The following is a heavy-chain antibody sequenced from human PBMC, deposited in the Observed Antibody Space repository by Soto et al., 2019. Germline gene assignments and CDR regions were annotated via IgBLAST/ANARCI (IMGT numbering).Heavy chain of an antibody. J-gene: IGHJ6*03. CDR3: AKDPIEYYYYYMDV. V-gene: IGHV3-23*01. CDR2: ISGSGGST. Sequence: GGSLRLSCAASGFTFSSYAMSWVRQAPGKGLEWVSAISGSGGSTYYADTVKGRFTISRDNSKNTLYMQMKRLRAEDTSVYYCAKDPIEYYYYYMDVWGKGTTVTVSS. CDR1: GFTFSSYA.